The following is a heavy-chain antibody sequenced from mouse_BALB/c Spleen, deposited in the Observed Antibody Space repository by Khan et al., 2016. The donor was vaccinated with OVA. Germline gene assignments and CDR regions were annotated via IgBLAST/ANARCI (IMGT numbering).Heavy chain of an antibody. Sequence: VQLPESGPGLVKPSQSLSLTCTVTGYSIPSDYAWNWIRQFPGNKPEWMGYISSSGSTYYNPASKSRISISRGTSKNQYFLLLNSVTTEDTTTYYYARDGSRYDYAIDYWGQGTSVTVSS. CDR1: GYSIPSDYA. CDR3: ARDGSRYDYAIDY. D-gene: IGHD2-3*01. V-gene: IGHV3-2*02. J-gene: IGHJ4*01. CDR2: ISSSGST.